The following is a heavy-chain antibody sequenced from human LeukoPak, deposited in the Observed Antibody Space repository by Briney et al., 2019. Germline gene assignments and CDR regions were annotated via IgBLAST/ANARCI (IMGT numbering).Heavy chain of an antibody. V-gene: IGHV1-69*05. CDR1: GGTFSSYA. CDR2: IIPIFGTA. D-gene: IGHD4-23*01. CDR3: ARDASYGGQHNWFDP. Sequence: SVKVSCKASGGTFSSYAISWVRQAPGQGLEWMGGIIPIFGTANYAQKFQGRVTITTDESTSTAYMELSSLRSEDTAVYYCARDASYGGQHNWFDPWGQGTLVTVSS. J-gene: IGHJ5*02.